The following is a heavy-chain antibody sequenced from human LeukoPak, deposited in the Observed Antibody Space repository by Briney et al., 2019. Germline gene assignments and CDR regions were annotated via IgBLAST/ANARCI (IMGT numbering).Heavy chain of an antibody. D-gene: IGHD6-19*01. CDR3: ASGYSSGWFPFDY. Sequence: GASVKVSCKASGYTFSSYDINWVRQATGQGLEWMGWMNPNSGNTGYAQKFQGRVTMTRNTSISTAYMELSSLRSEDTAVYYCASGYSSGWFPFDYWGQGTLVTVSS. J-gene: IGHJ4*02. CDR2: MNPNSGNT. CDR1: GYTFSSYD. V-gene: IGHV1-8*01.